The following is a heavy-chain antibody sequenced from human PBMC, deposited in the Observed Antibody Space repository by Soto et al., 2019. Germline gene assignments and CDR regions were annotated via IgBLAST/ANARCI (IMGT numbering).Heavy chain of an antibody. Sequence: PSETLSLTCTVSGGSISSSSYYWGWIRQPPGKGLEWIGSIYYSGSTYYNPSLKSRVTISVDTSKNQFSLKLSSVTAADTAVYYCARERLVRGSGSYYKGSKYYGMDVWGQGTTVTVSS. V-gene: IGHV4-39*02. CDR2: IYYSGST. D-gene: IGHD3-10*01. CDR3: ARERLVRGSGSYYKGSKYYGMDV. CDR1: GGSISSSSYY. J-gene: IGHJ6*02.